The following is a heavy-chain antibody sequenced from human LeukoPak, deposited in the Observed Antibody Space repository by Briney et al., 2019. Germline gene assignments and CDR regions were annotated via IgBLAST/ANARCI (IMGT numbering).Heavy chain of an antibody. Sequence: GASVKVSCKASGGTFSSYAISWVRQAPGQGLEWMGGIIPIFGTANYAQKFQGRVTITADESTSTAYMELSSLRSEDTAVYYCAKGHLIYRLIDYWGQGTLVTVSS. CDR3: AKGHLIYRLIDY. CDR2: IIPIFGTA. V-gene: IGHV1-69*01. J-gene: IGHJ4*02. D-gene: IGHD4-11*01. CDR1: GGTFSSYA.